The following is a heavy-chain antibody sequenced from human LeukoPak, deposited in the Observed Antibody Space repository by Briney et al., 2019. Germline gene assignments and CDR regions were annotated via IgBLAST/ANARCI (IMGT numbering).Heavy chain of an antibody. J-gene: IGHJ4*02. CDR3: AKDPNNRIAAAGFFDY. V-gene: IGHV3-30*18. Sequence: PGRSLRLSCAASGFTFSSYGMHWARQAPGKGLEWVAVISYDGSNKYYADSVKGRFTISRDNSKNTLYLQMNSLRAEDTAVYYCAKDPNNRIAAAGFFDYWGQGTLVTVSS. CDR1: GFTFSSYG. CDR2: ISYDGSNK. D-gene: IGHD6-13*01.